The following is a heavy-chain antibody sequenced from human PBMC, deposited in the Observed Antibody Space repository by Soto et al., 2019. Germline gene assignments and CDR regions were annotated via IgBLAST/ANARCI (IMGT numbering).Heavy chain of an antibody. J-gene: IGHJ4*02. CDR3: ARWGTTGGLDV. D-gene: IGHD3-16*01. V-gene: IGHV3-30*19. CDR2: TSSDGSNK. Sequence: QVQLVESGGGVVQPGTSLRLSCVGSGFTFRRYVIHWVRQAPGKGLEWVALTSSDGSNKYYDDSVKGRFTISRDNSRNTVDLQMDSLRLEDTALYYCARWGTTGGLDVWGQGTLVSVSS. CDR1: GFTFRRYV.